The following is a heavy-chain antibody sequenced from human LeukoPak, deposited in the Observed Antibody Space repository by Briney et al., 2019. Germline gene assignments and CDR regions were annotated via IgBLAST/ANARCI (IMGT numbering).Heavy chain of an antibody. CDR1: GGTFTSYG. J-gene: IGHJ6*02. CDR3: ARGGSYYFYNGMDV. D-gene: IGHD1-26*01. Sequence: GASVKVSCKASGGTFTSYGINWVRQAPGLGLEWMGGIIPIVGILNYAQRLQGRVTITADNSTNIAYMELSSLRSEDTAVYYCARGGSYYFYNGMDVWGQGTTVTVSS. V-gene: IGHV1-69*10. CDR2: IIPIVGIL.